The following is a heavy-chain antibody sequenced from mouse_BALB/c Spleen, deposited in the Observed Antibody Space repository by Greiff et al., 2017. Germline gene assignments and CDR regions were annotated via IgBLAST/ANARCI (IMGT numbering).Heavy chain of an antibody. V-gene: IGHV3-2*02. Sequence: DVKLVESGPGLVKPSQSLSLTCTVTGYSITSDYAWNWIRQFPGNKLEWMGYISYSGSTSYNPSLKSRISITRDTSKNQFFLQLNSVTTEDTATYYCARSYGSSLTWFAYWGQGTLVTVSA. CDR3: ARSYGSSLTWFAY. CDR2: ISYSGST. J-gene: IGHJ3*01. D-gene: IGHD1-1*01. CDR1: GYSITSDYA.